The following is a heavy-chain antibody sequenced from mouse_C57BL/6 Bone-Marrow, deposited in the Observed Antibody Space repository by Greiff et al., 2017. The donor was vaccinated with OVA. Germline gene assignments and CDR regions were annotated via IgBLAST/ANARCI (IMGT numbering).Heavy chain of an antibody. CDR1: GYTFTSYT. CDR3: ARWPIYYGNYDAMDY. D-gene: IGHD2-1*01. CDR2: INPSSGYT. J-gene: IGHJ4*01. V-gene: IGHV1-4*01. Sequence: QVQLKQSGAELARPGASVKMSCKASGYTFTSYTMHWVKQRPGQGLEWIGYINPSSGYTKYNQKFKDKATLTADKSSSTAYMQLSSLTSEDSAVDYCARWPIYYGNYDAMDYWGQGTSVTVSS.